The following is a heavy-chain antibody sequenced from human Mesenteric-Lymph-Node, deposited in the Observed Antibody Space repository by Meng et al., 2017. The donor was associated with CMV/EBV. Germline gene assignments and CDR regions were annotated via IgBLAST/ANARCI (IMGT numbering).Heavy chain of an antibody. CDR3: ARDLNANGWVLSAWVLGY. CDR1: GFTFSSYG. J-gene: IGHJ4*02. CDR2: IRYDGSNK. V-gene: IGHV3-30*02. Sequence: GESLKISCAASGFTFSSYGMHWVRQAPGKGLEWVAFIRYDGSNKYYADSVKGRFTISRDNSKNTLYLQMNSLRSEDTAVYYCARDLNANGWVLSAWVLGYWGQGTLVTVSS. D-gene: IGHD6-19*01.